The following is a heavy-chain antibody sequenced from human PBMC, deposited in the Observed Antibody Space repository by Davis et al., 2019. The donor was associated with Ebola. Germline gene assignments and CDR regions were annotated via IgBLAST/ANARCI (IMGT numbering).Heavy chain of an antibody. D-gene: IGHD3-10*01. CDR3: AREQYYYGSGSYYYGMDV. V-gene: IGHV3-33*08. J-gene: IGHJ6*02. CDR1: GFTFGDHW. Sequence: GGFLRLSCAASGFTFGDHWMTWVRQAPGKGLEWVAVIWYDGSNKYYADSVKGRFTISRDNSKNTLYLQMNSLRAEDTAVYYCAREQYYYGSGSYYYGMDVWGQGTTVTVSS. CDR2: IWYDGSNK.